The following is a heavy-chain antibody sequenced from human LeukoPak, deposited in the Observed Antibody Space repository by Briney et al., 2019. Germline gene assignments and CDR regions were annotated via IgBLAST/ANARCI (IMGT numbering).Heavy chain of an antibody. CDR1: GFTFANAW. CDR2: IKSKRDGGAI. J-gene: IGHJ4*02. CDR3: ARSRWLDAFDY. Sequence: GGSLRLSCEASGFTFANAWMIWVRQAPGKGPEWVGRIKSKRDGGAIDYAAPVKGRFTISRDNAKNTLYLQMNSLRADDTAVYYCARSRWLDAFDYWGQGTLVTVSS. D-gene: IGHD6-19*01. V-gene: IGHV3-15*05.